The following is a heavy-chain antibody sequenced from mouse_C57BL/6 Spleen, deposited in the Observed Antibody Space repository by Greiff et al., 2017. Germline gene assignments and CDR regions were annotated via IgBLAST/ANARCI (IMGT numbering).Heavy chain of an antibody. Sequence: EVMLVESGGGLVQPGGSMKLSCVASGFTFSNYWMNWVRQSPEKGLEWVAQIRLKSDNYATHYAESVKGRFTISRDDSKSSVYLQMNNLRAEDTGIYYCTGLYGNYVEYFDYWGQGTTLTVSS. J-gene: IGHJ2*01. V-gene: IGHV6-3*01. CDR3: TGLYGNYVEYFDY. D-gene: IGHD2-1*01. CDR2: IRLKSDNYAT. CDR1: GFTFSNYW.